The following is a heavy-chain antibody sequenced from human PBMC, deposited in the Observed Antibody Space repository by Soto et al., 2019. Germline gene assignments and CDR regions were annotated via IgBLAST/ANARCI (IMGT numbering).Heavy chain of an antibody. CDR3: LIYLNGDFYY. CDR1: GYSFTTYG. V-gene: IGHV1-18*03. CDR2: INGYGQGP. D-gene: IGHD3-10*01. J-gene: IGHJ4*02. Sequence: QVQLVQSGAEVRQPGASVKVSCKASGYSFTTYGMSWVRQAPGQGREYMGWINGYGQGPKYVQRFQGRFSMTTDTSTNTVYMDFSSLTSDDVAVYYCLIYLNGDFYYWGQGTVVIVSP.